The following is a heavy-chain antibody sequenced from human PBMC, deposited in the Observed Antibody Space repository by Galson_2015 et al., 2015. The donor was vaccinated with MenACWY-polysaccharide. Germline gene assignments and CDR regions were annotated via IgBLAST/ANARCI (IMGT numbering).Heavy chain of an antibody. CDR2: IKKDGSEK. J-gene: IGHJ3*01. Sequence: QAPGKGLEWVASIKKDGSEKYYVDSVKGRFTISRVNAENSLYLQMNSLRAEDTAVYYCARARSWSGYFAFDFWGQGTMVTVSS. V-gene: IGHV3-7*01. CDR3: ARARSWSGYFAFDF. D-gene: IGHD3-3*01.